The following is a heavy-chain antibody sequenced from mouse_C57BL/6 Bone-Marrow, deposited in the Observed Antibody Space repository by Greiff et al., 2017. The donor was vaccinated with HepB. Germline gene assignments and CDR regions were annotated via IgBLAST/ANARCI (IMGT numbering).Heavy chain of an antibody. V-gene: IGHV10-1*01. J-gene: IGHJ2*01. Sequence: EVKLVESGGGLVQPKGSLKLSCAASGFSFNTYAMNWVRQAPGKGLEWVARIRSKSNNYATYYADSVKDRFTISRDDSESMLYLQMNNLKTEDTAMYYCVREGDAFFDYGGQGTTLTVSS. CDR3: VREGDAFFDY. D-gene: IGHD3-3*01. CDR1: GFSFNTYA. CDR2: IRSKSNNYAT.